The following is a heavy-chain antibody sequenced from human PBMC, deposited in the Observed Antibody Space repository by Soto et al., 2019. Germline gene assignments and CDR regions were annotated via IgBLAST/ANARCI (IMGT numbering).Heavy chain of an antibody. CDR3: ARQRVLSTNMFITSFDP. J-gene: IGHJ5*02. CDR1: GASFSDANYY. CDR2: VYYTETT. D-gene: IGHD3-10*02. Sequence: SETLSLTCIVSGASFSDANYYWVWIRQTPGKGLEWIGSVYYTETTYYNPSLKSPVTISVETSRNTFSLKVNSVTAADTGIYYCARQRVLSTNMFITSFDPWGQGTLVTVSS. V-gene: IGHV4-39*01.